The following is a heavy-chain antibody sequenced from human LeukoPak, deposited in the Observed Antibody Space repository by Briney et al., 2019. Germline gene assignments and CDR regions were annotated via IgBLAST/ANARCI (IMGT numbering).Heavy chain of an antibody. CDR2: ITNTPNNYAS. CDR1: GFTFTDHY. Sequence: PGGSLRLSCAASGFTFTDHYTDWVRQAPGKGLEWIGRITNTPNNYASQYAASVRGRFTISRDDSKSSLFLQMNSLKTEDTAIYFCARDTATALDYWGQGTLVTVSS. D-gene: IGHD6-13*01. J-gene: IGHJ4*02. V-gene: IGHV3-72*01. CDR3: ARDTATALDY.